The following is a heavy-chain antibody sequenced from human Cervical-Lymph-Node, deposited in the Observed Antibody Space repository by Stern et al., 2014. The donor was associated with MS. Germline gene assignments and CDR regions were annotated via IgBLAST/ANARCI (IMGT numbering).Heavy chain of an antibody. CDR2: LSAYTVHT. CDR3: ARGLLGSENAFDI. V-gene: IGHV1-18*01. D-gene: IGHD2-15*01. CDR1: GYTFTSYG. J-gene: IGHJ3*02. Sequence: QVQLVQSGAEVKKPGASVKVSCKASGYTFTSYGISWVRQAPGPGLEWMGWLSAYTVHTTYAQKLRGIVTMTTDTSTSTAYMERRSLRSDDTAVYYCARGLLGSENAFDIWGQGTMVTVSS.